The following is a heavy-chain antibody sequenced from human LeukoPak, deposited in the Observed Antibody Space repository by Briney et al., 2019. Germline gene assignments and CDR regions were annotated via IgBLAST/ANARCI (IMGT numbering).Heavy chain of an antibody. V-gene: IGHV3-33*01. D-gene: IGHD3-10*01. CDR3: ARDRYSGEGFDY. Sequence: GGSLRLSCAASGFTFSSYGMHWVRQAPGKGLEWVAVIWYDGSNKYYADSVKGRFTISRDNSKNTLYLQMTSLRAEDTAVYYCARDRYSGEGFDYWGQGTLVTVSS. J-gene: IGHJ4*02. CDR2: IWYDGSNK. CDR1: GFTFSSYG.